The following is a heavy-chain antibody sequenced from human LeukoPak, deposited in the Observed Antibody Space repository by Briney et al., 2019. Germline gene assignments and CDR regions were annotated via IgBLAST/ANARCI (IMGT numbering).Heavy chain of an antibody. CDR3: VRDRWYYRSGSFRLNYSFDL. CDR2: ISYDGRHK. J-gene: IGHJ2*01. CDR1: VFSFGSFA. Sequence: GGSLTLSCAASVFSFGSFAMLWVRHARGKALEWVAVISYDGRHKYHSDSVKGRFSNSRDNSRNTLCLQMNSLRTEDTAVYYCVRDRWYYRSGSFRLNYSFDLWGRGTLVTVSS. D-gene: IGHD6-19*01. V-gene: IGHV3-30*04.